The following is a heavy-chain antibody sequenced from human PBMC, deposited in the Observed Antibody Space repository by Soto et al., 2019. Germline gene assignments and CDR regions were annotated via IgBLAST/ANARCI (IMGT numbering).Heavy chain of an antibody. CDR1: GFTFRCFA. CDR3: AKCPHYFYYRGYSYRAFYV. D-gene: IGHD3-22*01. J-gene: IGHJ3*01. CDR2: ISYDGSNK. Sequence: PGGSLRLSCSVYGFTFRCFAMHWLRQAPGKGLEWVAVISYDGSNKYYADSVQGQFTISRDNSKNTLYLLMNNLGVEDTAVYYCAKCPHYFYYRGYSYRAFYVCGQQTMVT. V-gene: IGHV3-30-3*02.